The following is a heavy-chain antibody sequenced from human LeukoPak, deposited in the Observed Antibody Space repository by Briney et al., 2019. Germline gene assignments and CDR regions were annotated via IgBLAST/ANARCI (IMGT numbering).Heavy chain of an antibody. CDR1: GFTFSSYG. J-gene: IGHJ4*02. CDR3: AKTRYSGSYFDY. D-gene: IGHD1-26*01. CDR2: IWYDGSNK. V-gene: IGHV3-33*06. Sequence: GSLRLSCAASGFTFSSYGMHWVRQAPGKGLEWVAVIWYDGSNKYYADSVKGRFTISRDNSKNTLYLQMNSLRAEDTAVYYCAKTRYSGSYFDYGGEGTWVTVSS.